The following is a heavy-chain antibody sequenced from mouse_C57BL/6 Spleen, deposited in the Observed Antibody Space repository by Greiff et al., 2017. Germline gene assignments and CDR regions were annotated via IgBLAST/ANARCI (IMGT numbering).Heavy chain of an antibody. Sequence: QVQLQQPGAELVMPGASVKLSCKASGYTFTSYWMHWVKQRPGQGLEWIGELDPSDSYTNYNQKFKGKSTLTVDKSSSTAYMQLSSLTSEDSAVYSCANGGSSGFDYWGQGTTLTVSS. V-gene: IGHV1-69*01. CDR2: LDPSDSYT. D-gene: IGHD3-2*02. CDR3: ANGGSSGFDY. J-gene: IGHJ2*01. CDR1: GYTFTSYW.